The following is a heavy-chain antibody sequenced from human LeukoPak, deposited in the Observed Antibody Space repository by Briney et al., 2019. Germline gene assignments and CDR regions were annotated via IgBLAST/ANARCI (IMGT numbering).Heavy chain of an antibody. CDR3: AGGPRYSSGWYAYWYFDL. D-gene: IGHD6-19*01. J-gene: IGHJ2*01. V-gene: IGHV4-34*01. CDR1: GGSFSGYY. Sequence: KPSETLSLTCAVYGGSFSGYYWSWIRQPPGKGLEWIGEINHSGSTNYNPSLKGRVTISVDTSKNQFSLKLSSVTAADTAVYYCAGGPRYSSGWYAYWYFDLWGRGTLVTVSS. CDR2: INHSGST.